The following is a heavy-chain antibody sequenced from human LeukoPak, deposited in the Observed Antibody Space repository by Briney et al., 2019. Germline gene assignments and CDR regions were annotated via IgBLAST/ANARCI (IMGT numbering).Heavy chain of an antibody. J-gene: IGHJ3*02. D-gene: IGHD3-3*01. CDR3: ARGVPYYDFWSARGQHAFDI. Sequence: ASVKVSCTASGGTFSSYAISWVRQAPGQGLEWMGGTIPIFGTANYAQKFQGRVTITADESTSTAYMELSSLRSEDTAVYYCARGVPYYDFWSARGQHAFDIWGQGTMVTVSS. CDR1: GGTFSSYA. CDR2: TIPIFGTA. V-gene: IGHV1-69*13.